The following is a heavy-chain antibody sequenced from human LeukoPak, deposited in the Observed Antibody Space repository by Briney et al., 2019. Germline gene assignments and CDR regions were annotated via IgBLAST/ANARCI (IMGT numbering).Heavy chain of an antibody. V-gene: IGHV4-59*01. CDR2: IYYSGST. J-gene: IGHJ6*03. CDR3: ATGGATFNYYYYMDV. Sequence: PSETLSLTCTVSGGSISSYYWSWIRQPPGKGLEWMGYIYYSGSTNYNPSLKSRVTISVDTSKNQFSLKLSSVTAADTAVYYCATGGATFNYYYYMDVWGKGTTVTASS. CDR1: GGSISSYY. D-gene: IGHD1-26*01.